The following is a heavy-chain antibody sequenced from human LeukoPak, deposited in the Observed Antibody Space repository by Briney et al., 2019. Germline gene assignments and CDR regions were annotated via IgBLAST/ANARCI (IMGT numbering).Heavy chain of an antibody. J-gene: IGHJ4*02. CDR2: IYYNGRT. Sequence: SETLSLTCTVSGGSINSSSYYWGWIRQPPGKGLEWIGTIYYNGRTYYSPSLKSRVTISEDPAENQFSLKLISVTAADTAVYYCARQVLVREGFNVNYWGQGTLVTVSS. CDR1: GGSINSSSYY. CDR3: ARQVLVREGFNVNY. V-gene: IGHV4-39*01. D-gene: IGHD5-24*01.